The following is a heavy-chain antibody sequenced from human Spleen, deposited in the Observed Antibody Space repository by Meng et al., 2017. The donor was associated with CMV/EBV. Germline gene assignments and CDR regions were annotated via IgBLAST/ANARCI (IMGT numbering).Heavy chain of an antibody. Sequence: SFSTYAMSWVRHAPGKGLEWVSAIRGSGGTTYYADSVKGRFTISRDNSKNTLYLQMNSLRAEDTAVYYCAKYGYSSGWYIYYFDYWGQGTLVTVSS. CDR3: AKYGYSSGWYIYYFDY. D-gene: IGHD6-19*01. CDR2: IRGSGGTT. V-gene: IGHV3-23*01. J-gene: IGHJ4*02. CDR1: SFSTYA.